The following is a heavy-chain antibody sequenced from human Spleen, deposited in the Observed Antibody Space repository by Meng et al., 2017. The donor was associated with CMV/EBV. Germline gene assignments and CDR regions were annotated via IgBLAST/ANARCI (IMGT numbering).Heavy chain of an antibody. V-gene: IGHV3-74*01. CDR1: GFTFSSYS. CDR2: IKSDGSST. D-gene: IGHD6-19*01. CDR3: ARESDSGWRAVDS. J-gene: IGHJ4*02. Sequence: GESLKISCAASGFTFSSYSMNWVRQAPGKGLVWVSRIKSDGSSTSYADSVKGRFTISRDDENTLYLQMNSLRVEDTAVYYCARESDSGWRAVDSWGQGTLVTVSS.